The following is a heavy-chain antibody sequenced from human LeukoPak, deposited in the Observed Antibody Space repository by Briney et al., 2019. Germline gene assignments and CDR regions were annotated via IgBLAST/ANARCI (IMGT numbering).Heavy chain of an antibody. D-gene: IGHD2-15*01. CDR2: IWYDGSNK. CDR3: ARERSVGSPNGWFDP. V-gene: IGHV3-33*01. J-gene: IGHJ5*02. Sequence: PGGSLRLSCAASGFTFSSYGMHWVRQAPGKGLEWVAVIWYDGSNKYYADSVKGRFTISRDNSKNTLYLQMNSLRAEDTAVYYCARERSVGSPNGWFDPWGQGTLVTVSS. CDR1: GFTFSSYG.